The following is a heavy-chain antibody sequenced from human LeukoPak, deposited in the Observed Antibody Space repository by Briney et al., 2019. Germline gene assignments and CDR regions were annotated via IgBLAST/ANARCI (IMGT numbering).Heavy chain of an antibody. V-gene: IGHV1-2*02. CDR1: GYTFTGYY. J-gene: IGHJ4*02. Sequence: ASVKVSCKASGYTFTGYYMHWVRQARGQGLEWMGWINPNSGGTNYAQKFQGRFTMTRDTSISTAYMELSRLRSDATAVYYCARVGLDYYGSGSPTLPFDYWGQGTLVTVSS. CDR2: INPNSGGT. D-gene: IGHD3-10*01. CDR3: ARVGLDYYGSGSPTLPFDY.